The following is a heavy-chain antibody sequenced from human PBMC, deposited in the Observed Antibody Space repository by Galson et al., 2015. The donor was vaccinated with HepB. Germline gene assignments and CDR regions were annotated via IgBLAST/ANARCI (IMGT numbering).Heavy chain of an antibody. J-gene: IGHJ4*02. Sequence: SLRLSCAASGFTFSSYAMHWVRQAPGKGLEWVAVITYDGSNKYYADSVKGRFTISRDNSKNTLYLQMNSLRAEDTAVYYCARAQMYSSGWLDYWGQGTLVTVSS. D-gene: IGHD6-19*01. CDR1: GFTFSSYA. V-gene: IGHV3-30*04. CDR2: ITYDGSNK. CDR3: ARAQMYSSGWLDY.